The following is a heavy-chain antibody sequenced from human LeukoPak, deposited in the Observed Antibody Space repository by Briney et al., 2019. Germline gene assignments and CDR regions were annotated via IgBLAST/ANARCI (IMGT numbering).Heavy chain of an antibody. V-gene: IGHV3-30-3*01. CDR1: GFTFSSYA. J-gene: IGHJ6*02. D-gene: IGHD3-22*01. Sequence: GGSLRLSCAASGFTFSSYAMHWVRQAPGKGLEWVAVISYDGSNKYYADSVKGRFTISRDNSKNTLYLQMNSLRAEDTAVYYCARDRDYYDGSGKSHFYYYYGMDVWGQGTTVTVSS. CDR2: ISYDGSNK. CDR3: ARDRDYYDGSGKSHFYYYYGMDV.